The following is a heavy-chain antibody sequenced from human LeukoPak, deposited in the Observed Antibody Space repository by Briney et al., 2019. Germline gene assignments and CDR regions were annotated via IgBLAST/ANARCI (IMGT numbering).Heavy chain of an antibody. CDR1: GYTFTSYG. J-gene: IGHJ4*02. Sequence: ASVKVSCKASGYTFTSYGIGWVRQAPGQGLEWMGWISAYNGNTNYAQKLQGRVTMTTDTSTSTVYMELRSLRSDDTAVYYRARDYSGSYPIDYWGQGTLVTVSS. CDR2: ISAYNGNT. CDR3: ARDYSGSYPIDY. D-gene: IGHD1-26*01. V-gene: IGHV1-18*01.